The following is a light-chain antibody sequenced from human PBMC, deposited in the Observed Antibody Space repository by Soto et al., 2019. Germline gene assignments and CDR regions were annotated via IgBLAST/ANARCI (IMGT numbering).Light chain of an antibody. Sequence: QSALTQRASVSGSPGQSITISCTGTSIDVGGYNYVSWYQQHPGKAPKLMIYDVSNRPSGVSNRFSGSKSGNTASLTISGLQAEDEADYYCSSYTSSSTLYVFGIGTKLTVL. CDR3: SSYTSSSTLYV. J-gene: IGLJ1*01. V-gene: IGLV2-14*01. CDR1: SIDVGGYNY. CDR2: DVS.